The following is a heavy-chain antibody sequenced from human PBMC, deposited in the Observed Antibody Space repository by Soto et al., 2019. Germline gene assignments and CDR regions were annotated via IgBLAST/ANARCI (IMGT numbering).Heavy chain of an antibody. V-gene: IGHV1-18*01. CDR1: GYTFTSYG. CDR3: ARGPPYCSGCSCYSDGYFDY. CDR2: ISAYNGNT. J-gene: IGHJ4*02. D-gene: IGHD2-15*01. Sequence: QVQLVQSGAEVKKPGASVKVSCKASGYTFTSYGISWVRQAPGQGLEWMGWISAYNGNTNYAQKLQGRVTMTTETATSTAYMALGRLRSDETAVYYCARGPPYCSGCSCYSDGYFDYWGQGTLVTVSS.